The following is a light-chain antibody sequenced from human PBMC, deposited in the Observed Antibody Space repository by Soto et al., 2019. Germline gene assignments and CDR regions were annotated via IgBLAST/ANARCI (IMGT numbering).Light chain of an antibody. Sequence: DIVMTQSPLSLPVSPGEPASISSKSNQSLLDSDNGNAYLDWFRQRPGQSPQLLIFSLSSRASGVPDRFSGSGSGTDFTLKISRVEAEDVGVYYCMQRKEFPWTFRQGTMVDLK. J-gene: IGKJ1*01. CDR2: SLS. V-gene: IGKV2-40*01. CDR3: MQRKEFPWT. CDR1: QSLLDSDNGNAY.